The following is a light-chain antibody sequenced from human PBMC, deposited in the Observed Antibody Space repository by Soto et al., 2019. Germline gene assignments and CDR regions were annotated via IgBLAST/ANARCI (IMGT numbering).Light chain of an antibody. CDR2: TAG. Sequence: IQMTQSPSSLSASVGDRVTITCRASQRLTTYLTWYQQKPGNAPKLLITTAGTLQRGVPSRFSGSGSGTDFTLTITSLQREDFATYFCQQTYSTPYTFGQGTKLE. CDR3: QQTYSTPYT. J-gene: IGKJ2*01. CDR1: QRLTTY. V-gene: IGKV1-39*01.